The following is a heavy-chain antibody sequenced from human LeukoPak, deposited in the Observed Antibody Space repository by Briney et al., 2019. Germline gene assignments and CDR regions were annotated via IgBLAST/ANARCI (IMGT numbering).Heavy chain of an antibody. CDR3: AKDPGLYCSGGSCYYDY. CDR2: ISGSGGST. V-gene: IGHV3-23*01. J-gene: IGHJ4*02. D-gene: IGHD2-15*01. CDR1: GFTFSSYA. Sequence: GGSPRLSCAASGFTFSSYAMSWVRQAPGKGLEWVSAISGSGGSTYYADSVKGRFTISRDNSKNTLYLQMNSLRAEDTAVYYCAKDPGLYCSGGSCYYDYWGQGTLVTVSS.